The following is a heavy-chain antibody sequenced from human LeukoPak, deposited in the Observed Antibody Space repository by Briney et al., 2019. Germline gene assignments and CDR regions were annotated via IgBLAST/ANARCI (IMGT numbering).Heavy chain of an antibody. J-gene: IGHJ4*02. Sequence: PGGSLRLSCAASGFTFSSYGMHWVRQAPVKGLEWVAVISYDGSNKYYADAVKGRFTISRDNSKNTLYLQMNSLRAEDTAVYYCAEVLSDSGADWGQGTLVTVSS. CDR1: GFTFSSYG. CDR2: ISYDGSNK. CDR3: AEVLSDSGAD. V-gene: IGHV3-30*18. D-gene: IGHD4-17*01.